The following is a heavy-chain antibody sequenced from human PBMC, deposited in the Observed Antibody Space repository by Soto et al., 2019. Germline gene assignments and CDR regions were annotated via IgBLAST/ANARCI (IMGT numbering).Heavy chain of an antibody. D-gene: IGHD3-22*01. Sequence: SETLSLTCAVSGGSISSGDYYWSWIRQPPGKGLEWIGYIYYSGSTYYNPSLKSRVTISVDTSKNQFSLKLSSVTAADTAVYYXARAWISSGHYIYYFDYWGQGTLVTVSS. CDR1: GGSISSGDYY. CDR3: ARAWISSGHYIYYFDY. J-gene: IGHJ4*02. V-gene: IGHV4-30-4*01. CDR2: IYYSGST.